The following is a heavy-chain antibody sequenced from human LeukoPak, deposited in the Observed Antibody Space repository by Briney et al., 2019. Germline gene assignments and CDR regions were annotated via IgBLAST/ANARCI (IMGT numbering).Heavy chain of an antibody. D-gene: IGHD3-10*01. CDR1: GDSIRSYY. CDR2: IYDSRRT. V-gene: IGHV4-59*01. J-gene: IGHJ4*02. Sequence: SETLSLTCTVSGDSIRSYYWSCLPPPPGEGLEWIGYIYDSRRTNYNPPLKSRAIIPVAATKNQLSLKRNSVTAADTTVYYCGFQYYAGLGSPYIEQWGQGPRVRVPS. CDR3: GFQYYAGLGSPYIEQ.